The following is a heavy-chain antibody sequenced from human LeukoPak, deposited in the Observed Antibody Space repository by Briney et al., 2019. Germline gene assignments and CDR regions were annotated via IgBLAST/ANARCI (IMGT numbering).Heavy chain of an antibody. CDR3: ARVRGYSSSWYGRFDY. V-gene: IGHV4-39*07. CDR1: GGSISSSSYC. CDR2: IYYSGST. J-gene: IGHJ4*02. D-gene: IGHD6-13*01. Sequence: SETLSLTCTVSGGSISSSSYCWGWIRQPPGKGLEWIGSIYYSGSTYYNPSLKSRVTISVDTSKNQFSLKLSSVTAADTAVYYCARVRGYSSSWYGRFDYWGQGTLVTVSS.